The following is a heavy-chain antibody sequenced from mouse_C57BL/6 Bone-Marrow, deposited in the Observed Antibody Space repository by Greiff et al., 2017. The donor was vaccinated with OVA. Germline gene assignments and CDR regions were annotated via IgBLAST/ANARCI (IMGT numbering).Heavy chain of an antibody. CDR1: GYTFTSYW. D-gene: IGHD3-1*01. V-gene: IGHV1-7*01. J-gene: IGHJ3*01. CDR3: ARSGWAWFAY. Sequence: QVQLKQSGAELAKPGASVKLSCKASGYTFTSYWMHWVKQRPGQGLEWIGYINPSSGYTKYNQKFKDKATLTAVKSSSTAYMQLSSLTYEDSAVYYCARSGWAWFAYWGQGTLVTVSA. CDR2: INPSSGYT.